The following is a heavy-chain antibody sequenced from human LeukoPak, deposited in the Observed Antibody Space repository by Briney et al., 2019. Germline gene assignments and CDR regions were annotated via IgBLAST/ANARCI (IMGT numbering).Heavy chain of an antibody. CDR3: ARDGYSYDYYYMDV. CDR2: ISGSGGST. J-gene: IGHJ6*03. D-gene: IGHD5-18*01. CDR1: GFTFDDYG. V-gene: IGHV3-23*01. Sequence: GGSLRLSCAASGFTFDDYGMSWVRQAPGKGLEWVSAISGSGGSTYYADSVKGRFTISRDNSKNTLYLQMNSLRAEDTAVYYCARDGYSYDYYYMDVWGKGTTVTVSS.